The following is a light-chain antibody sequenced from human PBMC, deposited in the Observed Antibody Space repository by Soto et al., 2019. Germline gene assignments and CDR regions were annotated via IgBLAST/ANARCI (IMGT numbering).Light chain of an antibody. CDR2: DVS. J-gene: IGLJ1*01. CDR3: SSYTGSSTYV. CDR1: SSDVGGYNY. V-gene: IGLV2-14*01. Sequence: QSALTQPASLSGSPGQSITISCTGTSSDVGGYNYVSWYQQHPGKAPKLMIYDVSNRPSGISSRFSGSKSGNTASLTISGLQAEEEADYYCSSYTGSSTYVFGTGSKSPS.